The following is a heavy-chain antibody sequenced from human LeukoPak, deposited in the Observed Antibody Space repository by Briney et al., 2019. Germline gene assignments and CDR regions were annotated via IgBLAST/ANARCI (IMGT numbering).Heavy chain of an antibody. CDR1: GFTFSSYA. CDR3: ARSYGDYVTHYYFDY. CDR2: ISGSGGST. V-gene: IGHV3-23*01. Sequence: GGSLRLSCAASGFTFSSYAMSWVRQAPGKGLEWVSAISGSGGSTYYADTVKGWFTISRDNSKNTLYLQMNSLRAEDTAVYYCARSYGDYVTHYYFDYWGQGTLVTVSS. J-gene: IGHJ4*02. D-gene: IGHD4-17*01.